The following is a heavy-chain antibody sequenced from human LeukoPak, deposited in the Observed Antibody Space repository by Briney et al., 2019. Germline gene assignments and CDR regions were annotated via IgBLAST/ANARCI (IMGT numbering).Heavy chain of an antibody. J-gene: IGHJ6*02. CDR2: IYHSGST. CDR3: ARGRDERSMDV. CDR1: GGSFSGYY. V-gene: IGHV4-34*01. Sequence: PSETPSLTCAVYGGSFSGYYWSWIRQPPGKGLEWIGEIYHSGSTNYNPSLTSRVTISVDTSKNQFSLKLSSVTAADTALYYCARGRDERSMDVWGQGTTVTVSS.